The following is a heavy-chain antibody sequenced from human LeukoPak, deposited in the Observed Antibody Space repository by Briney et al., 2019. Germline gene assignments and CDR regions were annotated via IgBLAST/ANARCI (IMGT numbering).Heavy chain of an antibody. V-gene: IGHV4-38-2*02. CDR3: ARAEEDYYDSSGYYRFDY. CDR2: IYHSGST. J-gene: IGHJ4*02. D-gene: IGHD3-22*01. CDR1: GYSISSGYY. Sequence: SETLSLTCTVSGYSISSGYYWGWIRQPPGKGLEWIGSIYHSGSTYYNPSLKSRVIISVDTSKNQFSLKLSSVTAADTAVYYCARAEEDYYDSSGYYRFDYWGQGTLVTVSS.